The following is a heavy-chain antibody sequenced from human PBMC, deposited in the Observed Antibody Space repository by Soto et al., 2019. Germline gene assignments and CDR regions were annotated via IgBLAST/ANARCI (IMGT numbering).Heavy chain of an antibody. J-gene: IGHJ4*02. CDR1: GITFSDLH. CDR3: AAVRGSLGSLSFDY. V-gene: IGHV1-69-2*01. D-gene: IGHD1-26*01. Sequence: EVLLQQSGAEAREPGGVVKMSCAVSGITFSDLHMHWVKQAPGKGLEWVGLVEVENDDRLYAEKYRGRLHINSDPSRHTSYMELTSLTSDDTAIYFCAAVRGSLGSLSFDYWGQGTPVTVSA. CDR2: VEVENDDR.